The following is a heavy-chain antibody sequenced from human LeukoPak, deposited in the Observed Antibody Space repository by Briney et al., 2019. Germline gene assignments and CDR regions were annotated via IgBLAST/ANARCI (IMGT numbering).Heavy chain of an antibody. CDR1: GFTFSHYE. J-gene: IGHJ4*02. Sequence: GGSLRLSCEASGFTFSHYEMNWVRQAPGKGLEWVSVIYSGGSTYYADSVKGRFTISRDNSKNTLYLQMNSLRAEDTAVYYCARWDLTGTTDYWGQGTLVTVSS. CDR3: ARWDLTGTTDY. D-gene: IGHD1-1*01. V-gene: IGHV3-66*01. CDR2: IYSGGST.